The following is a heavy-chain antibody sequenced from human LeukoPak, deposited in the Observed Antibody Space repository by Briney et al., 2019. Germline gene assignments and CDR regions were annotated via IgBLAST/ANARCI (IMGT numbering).Heavy chain of an antibody. J-gene: IGHJ4*02. D-gene: IGHD3-22*01. V-gene: IGHV1-46*01. CDR1: GGTFSSYA. CDR3: ARTYDSSGYDRRYFDY. Sequence: GASVKVSCKASGGTFSSYAISWVRQAPGQGLEWMGIINPSGGSTSYAQKFQDRLTMTRDTSTSTVYMELSSLRSEDTAVYYCARTYDSSGYDRRYFDYWGQGTLVTVSS. CDR2: INPSGGST.